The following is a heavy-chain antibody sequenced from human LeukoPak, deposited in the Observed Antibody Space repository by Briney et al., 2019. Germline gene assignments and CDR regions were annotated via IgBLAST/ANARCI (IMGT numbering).Heavy chain of an antibody. Sequence: SETLSLTCTVSGYSISSGYYWGWIRQPPGKGLEWIESIYHSGSTCYNPSLKSRVTISVDTSKNQFSLKLSSVTAADTAVYYCARKTIFGVVIAPSFDYWGQGTLITVSS. V-gene: IGHV4-38-2*02. CDR3: ARKTIFGVVIAPSFDY. CDR1: GYSISSGYY. J-gene: IGHJ4*02. D-gene: IGHD3-3*01. CDR2: IYHSGST.